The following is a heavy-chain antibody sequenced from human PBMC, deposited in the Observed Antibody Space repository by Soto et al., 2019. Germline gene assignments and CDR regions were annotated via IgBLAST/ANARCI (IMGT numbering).Heavy chain of an antibody. J-gene: IGHJ2*01. V-gene: IGHV3-53*02. CDR1: GFPVNATY. D-gene: IGHD5-18*01. CDR2: LYADGST. Sequence: VPLVETGGALIQPGGSLRLSCAASGFPVNATYLSWVRQAPGKGLEWLSVLYADGSTYYIDSVKGRFRISRDSSKNTLYLQMDSLRADDTALYFCARTAEGDTPRTHWYFDLWGRGTLVTVSS. CDR3: ARTAEGDTPRTHWYFDL.